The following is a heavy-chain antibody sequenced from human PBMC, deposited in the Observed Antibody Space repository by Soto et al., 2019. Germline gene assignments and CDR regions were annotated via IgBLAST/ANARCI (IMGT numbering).Heavy chain of an antibody. J-gene: IGHJ3*01. CDR1: GFTFSSDW. D-gene: IGHD6-13*01. CDR2: IKEDGSEK. Sequence: GGSLRLSCAASGFTFSSDWMSWVHQAPGKGPEWVANIKEDGSEKNYVDSVEGRFTISRDNAKNSMYLQMNSLRAEDTAVYYCARGYRSSWGQGTMVTVSS. CDR3: ARGYRSS. V-gene: IGHV3-7*04.